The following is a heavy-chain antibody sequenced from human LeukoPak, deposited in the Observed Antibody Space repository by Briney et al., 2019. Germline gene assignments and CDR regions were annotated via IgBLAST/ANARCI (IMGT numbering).Heavy chain of an antibody. CDR2: INTNTGIP. D-gene: IGHD6-13*01. J-gene: IGHJ4*02. CDR1: GYTFTRYA. V-gene: IGHV7-4-1*02. Sequence: GASVKVSCKASGYTFTRYAMSWVRQAPGQGLEWMGWINTNTGIPTYAQGFTGRFVFSLDTSVSTAYLQISSLKAEDTAVYYCARVIAKGCSSNHFDYWGQGTLVTVSS. CDR3: ARVIAKGCSSNHFDY.